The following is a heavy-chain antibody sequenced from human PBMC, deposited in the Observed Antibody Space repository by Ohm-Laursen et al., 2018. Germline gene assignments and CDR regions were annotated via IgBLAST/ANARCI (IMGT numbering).Heavy chain of an antibody. D-gene: IGHD1-7*01. CDR2: VRGSGDST. V-gene: IGHV3-23*01. CDR1: GFTFRCYA. CDR3: AKASGEDWNYVQYFDY. J-gene: IGHJ4*02. Sequence: SLRLSCAASGFTFRCYAMSWVRQAPGKGLEWVSSVRGSGDSTYYADSVKGRFTISRDNSKNTLYLQMNSLRADDTAVYYCAKASGEDWNYVQYFDYWGQGTLVTVSS.